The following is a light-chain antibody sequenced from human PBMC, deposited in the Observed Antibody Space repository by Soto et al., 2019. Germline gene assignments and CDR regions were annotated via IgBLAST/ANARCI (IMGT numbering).Light chain of an antibody. CDR2: GAS. CDR3: QQSATSSCT. V-gene: IGKV3-20*01. CDR1: QSFSSRH. J-gene: IGKJ1*01. Sequence: DIVLTQFPGTRSVSPGARATLSWRASQSFSSRHIAWYQQKHGQAPSLFMYGASIRATGIPERFSGSVSGTDGTITISSLEKEDGSVYYCQQSATSSCTFGQGTKVDIK.